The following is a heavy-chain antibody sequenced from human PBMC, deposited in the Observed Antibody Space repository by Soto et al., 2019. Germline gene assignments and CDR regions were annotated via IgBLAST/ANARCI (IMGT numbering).Heavy chain of an antibody. CDR1: GFTFSNAW. CDR2: IKSKTDGGTT. CDR3: TTGIWFGELWRRYYFDY. J-gene: IGHJ4*02. Sequence: EVQLVESGGGLVKPGGSLRLSCAASGFTFSNAWMSWVRQAPGKGLEWVGRIKSKTDGGTTDYAAPVKGRFTISRDDSRNTLYLQMHSLKTEDTAVYYCTTGIWFGELWRRYYFDYWGQGTLVTVSS. V-gene: IGHV3-15*01. D-gene: IGHD3-10*01.